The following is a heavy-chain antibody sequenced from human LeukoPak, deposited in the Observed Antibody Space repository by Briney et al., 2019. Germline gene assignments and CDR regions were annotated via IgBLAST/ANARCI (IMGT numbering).Heavy chain of an antibody. D-gene: IGHD3-9*01. J-gene: IGHJ5*02. V-gene: IGHV3-49*04. CDR1: GFTFSDYA. CDR3: TREGTYYDILTGYYGHNWFDP. CDR2: IRSKAYGGTT. Sequence: PGRSLRLSCTASGFTFSDYAMSWVRQAPGKGLEWVGFIRSKAYGGTTEYAASVKGRFTISRDDSKSIAYLQMNSLKTEDTAVYYCTREGTYYDILTGYYGHNWFDPWGQGTLVTVSS.